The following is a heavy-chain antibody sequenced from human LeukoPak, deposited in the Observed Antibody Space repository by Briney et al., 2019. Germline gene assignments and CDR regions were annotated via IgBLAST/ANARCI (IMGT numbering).Heavy chain of an antibody. V-gene: IGHV3-23*01. Sequence: PGGSLRLSCAASGFTFSNYAMSWVRQAPGKGLEWVSAISGSGGSTYYADSVKGRFTISRDNSKNTLYLQMNSLRAEDTAVYYCAKPSRYCSSTSCYTLYYYYGMDVWGQGTTVTVSS. CDR3: AKPSRYCSSTSCYTLYYYYGMDV. J-gene: IGHJ6*02. CDR2: ISGSGGST. D-gene: IGHD2-2*02. CDR1: GFTFSNYA.